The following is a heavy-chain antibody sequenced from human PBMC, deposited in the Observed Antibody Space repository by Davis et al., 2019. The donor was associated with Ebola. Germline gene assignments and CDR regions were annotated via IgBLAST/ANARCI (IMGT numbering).Heavy chain of an antibody. D-gene: IGHD3-22*01. CDR2: MNPNNGNT. CDR1: GYTFASYN. CDR3: ARSRYSTGYYMDY. V-gene: IGHV1-8*01. J-gene: IGHJ4*02. Sequence: ASVKVSCKASGYTFASYNINWVRQASGQGLEWLGWMNPNNGNTHYAQKFQGRVTMTRDTSTSTVYMELSSLRSEDTAVYYCARSRYSTGYYMDYWGQGTLVTVSS.